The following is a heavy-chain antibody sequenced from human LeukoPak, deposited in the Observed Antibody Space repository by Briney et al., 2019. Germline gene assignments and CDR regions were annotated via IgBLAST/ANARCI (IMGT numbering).Heavy chain of an antibody. CDR1: GFTFSSYS. CDR2: ISSSSSYI. Sequence: GGSLRLSCAASGFTFSSYSMNWVRQAPGKGLEWVSSISSSSSYIYYADSVKGRFTISRDNSKNTLYLQMNSLRAEDTAVYYCAKGVYYDSSGADYWGQGTLVTVSS. D-gene: IGHD3-22*01. V-gene: IGHV3-21*04. J-gene: IGHJ4*02. CDR3: AKGVYYDSSGADY.